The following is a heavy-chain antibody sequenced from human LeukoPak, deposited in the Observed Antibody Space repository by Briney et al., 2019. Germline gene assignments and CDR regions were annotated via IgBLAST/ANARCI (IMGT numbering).Heavy chain of an antibody. CDR2: IYPDDSDT. CDR3: ARHYPGGDYFIDY. D-gene: IGHD4-17*01. J-gene: IGHJ4*02. CDR1: GYSFTSYW. V-gene: IGHV5-51*01. Sequence: GESLKVSCKGSGYSFTSYWIGWVRQMPGKGLEWVGIIYPDDSDTRYSPSFQDQVIISADKSISTAYLQWSSLKASDTAMYYCARHYPGGDYFIDYWGQGTLVTVSS.